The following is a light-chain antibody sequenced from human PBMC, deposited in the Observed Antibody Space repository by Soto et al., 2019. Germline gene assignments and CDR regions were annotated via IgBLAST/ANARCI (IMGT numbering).Light chain of an antibody. V-gene: IGLV2-14*01. CDR1: SSDVGGYNY. Sequence: QSVLTQPASVSGSPGQSITISCTGTSSDVGGYNYVSWYQQHPGKPPKLMIYDVSNRPSGVSNRFSGSKSGNTASLTISGLQAEDEADYYCSSYTSSSTLDVFGGGTKLTVL. J-gene: IGLJ2*01. CDR2: DVS. CDR3: SSYTSSSTLDV.